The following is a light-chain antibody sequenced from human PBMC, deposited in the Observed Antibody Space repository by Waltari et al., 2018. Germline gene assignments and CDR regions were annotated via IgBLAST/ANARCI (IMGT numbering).Light chain of an antibody. CDR3: QQYGSSYT. V-gene: IGKV3-20*01. CDR2: GAS. Sequence: EIVLTQSPGTLSFSPGERATLSCRASQSVSSSYLAWYQQKPGQAPRLLIYGASSRATGIPDRFSGSGSGTDFILTISRLEPEDFAVYYCQQYGSSYTFGQGTNLEIK. J-gene: IGKJ2*01. CDR1: QSVSSSY.